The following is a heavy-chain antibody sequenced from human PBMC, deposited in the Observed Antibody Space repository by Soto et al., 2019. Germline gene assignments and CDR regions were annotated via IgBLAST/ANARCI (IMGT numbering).Heavy chain of an antibody. CDR2: ISSTTNYI. Sequence: PGGSLRLSCAASGFTFTRYSMNWVRQAPGRGLEWVSSISSTTNYIYYGDSMKGRFTISRDNAKNSLYLEMNSLRAEDTAVYYCARESEDLTSNFDYWGQGTLVTVSS. CDR1: GFTFTRYS. V-gene: IGHV3-21*06. CDR3: ARESEDLTSNFDY. J-gene: IGHJ4*02.